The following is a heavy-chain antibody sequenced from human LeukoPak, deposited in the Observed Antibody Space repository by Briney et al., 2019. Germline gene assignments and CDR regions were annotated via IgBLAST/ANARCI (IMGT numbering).Heavy chain of an antibody. J-gene: IGHJ4*02. CDR2: FALEGGER. CDR1: GYTLSELS. CDR3: ARGGEYFYCGGDCYPDY. V-gene: IGHV1-24*01. Sequence: ASVKVSWKVSGYTLSELSIHWVRQGPGKGLEWMAGFALEGGERIYAQKFRGRVRVTEDTSTDTAYMELSSLRSDDTAVYYCARGGEYFYCGGDCYPDYWGQGTLVTVSS. D-gene: IGHD2-21*02.